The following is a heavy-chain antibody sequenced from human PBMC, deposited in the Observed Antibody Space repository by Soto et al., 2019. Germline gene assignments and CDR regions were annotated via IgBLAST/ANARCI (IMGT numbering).Heavy chain of an antibody. V-gene: IGHV5-51*01. CDR2: VYPGDSDT. Sequence: EVQLVQSGAEVKKPGETLKISCKGSGYRFTNSWIGWVRQMPGKGLEWLGSVYPGDSDTTYCPSFQGRVTISADKSISTAYLQWGGLKASDTAIYYCARRGRDLYAFEIWGQGTLVTVSS. CDR1: GYRFTNSW. J-gene: IGHJ3*02. CDR3: ARRGRDLYAFEI.